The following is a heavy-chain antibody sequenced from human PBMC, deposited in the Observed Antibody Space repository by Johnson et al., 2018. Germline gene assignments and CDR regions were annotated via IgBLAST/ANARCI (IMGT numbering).Heavy chain of an antibody. Sequence: EVQLVESGGGLVKPGGSLRLSCAASGFTFSSYSMNWVRQAPGKGLEWVSSISSSSRYIYYVDSVKGRFTISRDNAKNSLYLQMNNLRAEDTAVYYCARQRSGVGIYDMDVWGQGTTVTVSS. CDR3: ARQRSGVGIYDMDV. D-gene: IGHD3-3*01. V-gene: IGHV3-21*01. CDR1: GFTFSSYS. J-gene: IGHJ6*02. CDR2: ISSSSRYI.